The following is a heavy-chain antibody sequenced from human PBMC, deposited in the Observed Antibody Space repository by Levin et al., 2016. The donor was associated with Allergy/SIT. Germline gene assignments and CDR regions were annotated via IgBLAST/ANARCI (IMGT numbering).Heavy chain of an antibody. CDR1: GFTFSGHW. CDR2: IKHDGSYT. D-gene: IGHD4/OR15-4a*01. Sequence: GESLKISCAASGFTFSGHWMHRVRQTPGKGLEWVARIKHDGSYTDYPDSVEGRFTISRDNAKNTLWLQMDSLSAEDTGLYYCVRDSTDYSVDYWGQGTLVTVSS. V-gene: IGHV3-74*01. CDR3: VRDSTDYSVDY. J-gene: IGHJ4*02.